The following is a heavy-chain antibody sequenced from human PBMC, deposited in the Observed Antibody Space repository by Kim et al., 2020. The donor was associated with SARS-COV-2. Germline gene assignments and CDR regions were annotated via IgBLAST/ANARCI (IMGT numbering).Heavy chain of an antibody. D-gene: IGHD4-17*01. V-gene: IGHV4-34*01. CDR1: GGSFSGYY. Sequence: SETLSLTCAVYGGSFSGYYWSWIRQPPGKGLEWIGEINHSGSTNYNPSLKSRVTISVDTSKNQFSLKLSSVTAADTAVYYCARGRGGTTVVTLGLGYYYYYAMDGWGQGTTVTVSS. J-gene: IGHJ6*02. CDR2: INHSGST. CDR3: ARGRGGTTVVTLGLGYYYYYAMDG.